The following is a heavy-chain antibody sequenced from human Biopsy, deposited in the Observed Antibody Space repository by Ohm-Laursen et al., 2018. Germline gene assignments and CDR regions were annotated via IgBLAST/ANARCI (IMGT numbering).Heavy chain of an antibody. J-gene: IGHJ2*01. CDR3: ARHAPSYSGSYWRYFDL. CDR1: GGSISSYY. CDR2: IYYTGST. V-gene: IGHV4-59*08. D-gene: IGHD1-26*01. Sequence: SDTLSLTCTVSGGSISSYYWSWIRQPPGKGLEWIGYIYYTGSTNYNPPLKSRVTISVDTSMNHLSLRLTFVTAADTAVYYCARHAPSYSGSYWRYFDLWGRGTLVTVSS.